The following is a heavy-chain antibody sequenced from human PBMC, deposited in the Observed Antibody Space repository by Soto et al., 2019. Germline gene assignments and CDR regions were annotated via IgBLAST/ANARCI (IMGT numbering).Heavy chain of an antibody. J-gene: IGHJ6*02. CDR2: ISYDGSNK. CDR3: AKEELRGRYYYSYYGMDV. V-gene: IGHV3-30*18. D-gene: IGHD1-7*01. CDR1: GFTFSSYG. Sequence: GGSLRLSCAASGFTFSSYGMHWVRQAPGKGLEWVAVISYDGSNKYYADSVKGRFTISRDNSKNTLYLQMNSLRAEDTAVYYCAKEELRGRYYYSYYGMDVWGQGTTGTVSS.